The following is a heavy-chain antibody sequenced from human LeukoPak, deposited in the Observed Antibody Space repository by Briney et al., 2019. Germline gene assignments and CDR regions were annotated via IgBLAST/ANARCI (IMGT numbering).Heavy chain of an antibody. Sequence: SETLSLTCTVSGGSISSHYWNWIRPPARKGLEWIGPIYNTGSTNSNYNPSLESRVTMSLGTSKNQFSLKLSSVTAADTAVYYCVRAKISAAGVWLFDPWGQGTLITVSS. D-gene: IGHD6-13*01. J-gene: IGHJ5*02. CDR1: GGSISSHY. V-gene: IGHV4-4*07. CDR2: IYNTGSTNS. CDR3: VRAKISAAGVWLFDP.